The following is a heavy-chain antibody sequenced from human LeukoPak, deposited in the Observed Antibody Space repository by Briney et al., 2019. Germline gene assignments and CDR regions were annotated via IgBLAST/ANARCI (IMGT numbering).Heavy chain of an antibody. V-gene: IGHV1-2*02. J-gene: IGHJ4*02. Sequence: ASVKVSCKASRYTFTGYYMHWVRQAPGQGLEWMGWINPNSGGTNYAQKFQGRVTMTRDTSISTAYMELSRLRSDDTAVYYCARAAIAVAGTWGGYYFDYWGQGTLVTVSS. D-gene: IGHD6-19*01. CDR2: INPNSGGT. CDR1: RYTFTGYY. CDR3: ARAAIAVAGTWGGYYFDY.